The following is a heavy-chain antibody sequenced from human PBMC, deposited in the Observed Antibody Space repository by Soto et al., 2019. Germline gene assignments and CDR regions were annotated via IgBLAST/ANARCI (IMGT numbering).Heavy chain of an antibody. CDR1: GLIFDNVA. V-gene: IGHV3-9*01. J-gene: IGHJ4*02. Sequence: GGSLRLSCKASGLIFDNVAMHWVRQSPERGREWASAISWNGGRTGYADSVQARFIVSRDNSKSSLYLQMNSLTSEDTALYFCAKASYSLGIEGATDFDYWGQGSWVTVSS. CDR2: ISWNGGRT. D-gene: IGHD1-26*01. CDR3: AKASYSLGIEGATDFDY.